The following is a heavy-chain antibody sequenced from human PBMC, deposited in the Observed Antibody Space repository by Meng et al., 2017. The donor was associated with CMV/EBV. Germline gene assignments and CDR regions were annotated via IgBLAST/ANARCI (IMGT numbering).Heavy chain of an antibody. V-gene: IGHV4-34*01. J-gene: IGHJ6*02. CDR1: GGSFSGYY. CDR3: AKLPAPMDV. Sequence: SETLSLTCAVYGGSFSGYYWSWIRQPPGKGLGWIGEINHSGSTNYNPSLKSRVTISVDTSKNQFSVKLSSVTAADTAVYYCAKLPAPMDVWGQGTTVTVSS. CDR2: INHSGST.